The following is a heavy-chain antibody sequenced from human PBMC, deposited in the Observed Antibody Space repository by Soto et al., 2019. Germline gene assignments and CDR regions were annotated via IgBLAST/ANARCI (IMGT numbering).Heavy chain of an antibody. J-gene: IGHJ4*02. D-gene: IGHD1-26*01. CDR2: ISFDGSTK. CDR1: GFRDGFPFSDYD. CDR3: AKNSFSGSKRILDS. V-gene: IGHV3-30*18. Sequence: GGSLRLSCAASGFRDGFPFSDYDMHWVRQAPGRGLEWVALISFDGSTKNYVDSVEGRFTISRDNSRDTLFLQMDSLRPEDTAVYYCAKNSFSGSKRILDSWGQGTLVTVSS.